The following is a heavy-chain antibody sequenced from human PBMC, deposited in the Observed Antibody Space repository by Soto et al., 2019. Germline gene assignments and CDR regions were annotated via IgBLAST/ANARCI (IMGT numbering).Heavy chain of an antibody. CDR1: GFTVSSNY. J-gene: IGHJ3*02. D-gene: IGHD6-19*01. V-gene: IGHV3-53*01. Sequence: PGGSLRLSCAASGFTVSSNYMSWVRQAPGKGLEWVSVIYSGGSTYYADSVKGRFTISRDNSKNTLYLQMNSLRAEDTAVYYCASYSSGWYDAFDIWGQGTMVTVSS. CDR2: IYSGGST. CDR3: ASYSSGWYDAFDI.